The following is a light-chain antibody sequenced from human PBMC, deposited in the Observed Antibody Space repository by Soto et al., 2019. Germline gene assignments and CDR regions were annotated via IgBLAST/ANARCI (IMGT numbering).Light chain of an antibody. V-gene: IGKV3-11*01. Sequence: EIVLTQSPGTLSLSPGERATLSFRSSQSVSNNYLAWYQQKPGQAPRLLIYGASARAAGIPARFSASGSGTDFTLTISSLEPEDFAVYYCQQRSNWPLTFGGGTKVDIK. CDR3: QQRSNWPLT. CDR1: QSVSNNY. CDR2: GAS. J-gene: IGKJ4*01.